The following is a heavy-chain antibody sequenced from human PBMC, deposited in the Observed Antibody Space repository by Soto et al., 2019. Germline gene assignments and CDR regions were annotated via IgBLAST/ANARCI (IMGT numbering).Heavy chain of an antibody. V-gene: IGHV4-31*03. D-gene: IGHD2-15*01. CDR3: SNTASRGCWDWFDP. CDR1: GGSISSGGYP. CDR2: IYYRGST. J-gene: IGHJ5*02. Sequence: PSETLSLTCSVSGGSISSGGYPWTWIRQPPEKGLEWIGYIYYRGSTYYNPSLRSRLSISIDTTTNQVSLNLTSVTAVDTAVYYFSNTASRGCWDWFDPWGQGTLVTVSS.